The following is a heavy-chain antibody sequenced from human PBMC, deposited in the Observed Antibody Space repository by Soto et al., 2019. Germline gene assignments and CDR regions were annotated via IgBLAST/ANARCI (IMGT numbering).Heavy chain of an antibody. Sequence: SVKVSCKASGGTFSIYAISWVRQAPGQGLEWMGGIIPIFGTANYAQKFQGRVTITADESTSTAYMELSSLRSEDTAVYYCARLGGGYNPTYYFDYWGQGTLVTVSS. CDR2: IIPIFGTA. V-gene: IGHV1-69*13. J-gene: IGHJ4*02. CDR1: GGTFSIYA. CDR3: ARLGGGYNPTYYFDY. D-gene: IGHD5-12*01.